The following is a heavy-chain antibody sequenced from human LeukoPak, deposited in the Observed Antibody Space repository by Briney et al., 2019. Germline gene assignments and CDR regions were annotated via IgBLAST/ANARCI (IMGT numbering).Heavy chain of an antibody. D-gene: IGHD3-10*01. J-gene: IGHJ5*02. V-gene: IGHV4-34*01. CDR2: INHSGST. CDR3: ARLGYGSSGSSRSNWFDP. Sequence: SETLSLTCAVYGGSFSGYYWSWIRQPPGKGLEWIGEINHSGSTNYNPSLKSRVTISVDTSKNQFSLKLSSVTAADTAVYYCARLGYGSSGSSRSNWFDPWGQGTLVTVSS. CDR1: GGSFSGYY.